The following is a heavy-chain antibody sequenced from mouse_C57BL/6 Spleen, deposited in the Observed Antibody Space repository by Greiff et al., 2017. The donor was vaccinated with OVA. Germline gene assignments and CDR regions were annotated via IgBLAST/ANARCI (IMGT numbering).Heavy chain of an antibody. V-gene: IGHV14-4*01. Sequence: EVKLMESGAELVRPGASVKLSCTASGFNIKDDYMHWVKQRPEQGLEWIGWIDPENGDTEYASKFQGKATITADTSSNTAYLQLSSLTSEDTAVYYCTTWVVAHFDYWGQGTTLTVSS. CDR1: GFNIKDDY. CDR3: TTWVVAHFDY. CDR2: IDPENGDT. D-gene: IGHD1-1*01. J-gene: IGHJ2*01.